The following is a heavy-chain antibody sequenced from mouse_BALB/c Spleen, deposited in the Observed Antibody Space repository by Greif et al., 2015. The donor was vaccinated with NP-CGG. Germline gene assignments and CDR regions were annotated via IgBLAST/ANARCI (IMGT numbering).Heavy chain of an antibody. CDR3: NEWPLVAY. CDR1: GFNVKDYY. D-gene: IGHD6-1*01. CDR2: IDPENGDT. V-gene: IGHV14-4*02. J-gene: IGHJ3*01. Sequence: VQLQQSGAELVRSGASVKLSCTASGFNVKDYYMHWVKQRPEQGLEWIGWIDPENGDTEYAPKFQGKATMTADTSSNTAYLQLSSLTSEDTAVYYCNEWPLVAYWGQGTLVTVSA.